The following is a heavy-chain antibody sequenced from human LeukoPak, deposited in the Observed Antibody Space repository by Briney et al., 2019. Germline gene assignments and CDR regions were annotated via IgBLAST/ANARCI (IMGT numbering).Heavy chain of an antibody. D-gene: IGHD6-19*01. Sequence: SETLSLTCAVYGGSFSGYCWSWIRQPPGKGLEWIGEINHSGSTNYNPSLKSRVTISVDTSKNQFSLKLSSVTAADTAVYYCARGRGSSGWYTWFDPWGQGTLVTVSS. CDR3: ARGRGSSGWYTWFDP. CDR2: INHSGST. V-gene: IGHV4-34*01. J-gene: IGHJ5*02. CDR1: GGSFSGYC.